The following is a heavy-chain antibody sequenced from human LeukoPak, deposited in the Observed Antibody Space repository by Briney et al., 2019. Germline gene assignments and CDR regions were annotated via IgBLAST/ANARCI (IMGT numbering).Heavy chain of an antibody. D-gene: IGHD4-11*01. CDR2: INHSGST. CDR1: GGSFSGYY. CDR3: ARLSNLFQH. J-gene: IGHJ1*01. Sequence: SETLSLTCAVYGGSFSGYYWSWIRQPPGKGLEWIGEINHSGSTNYNPSLKSRVTISVDTSKNQFSLKLSSVTAADTAVYYCARLSNLFQHWGQGTLVTVSS. V-gene: IGHV4-34*01.